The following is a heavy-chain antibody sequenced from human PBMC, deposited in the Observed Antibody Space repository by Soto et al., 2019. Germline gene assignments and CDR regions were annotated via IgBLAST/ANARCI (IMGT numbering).Heavy chain of an antibody. J-gene: IGHJ6*02. D-gene: IGHD6-13*01. Sequence: QVQLVESGGGVVQTGRSLTLSCAASGFTFSNYGMHWVRQAPGKGLEWVAVIWHDGSNQYYADSVEGRFTVSRVNSDNTLCRNLSSVCAEDTDAYYCARVFTIAAAGGAYIVCSLDVWGRGRTVTVSS. CDR3: ARVFTIAAAGGAYIVCSLDV. CDR1: GFTFSNYG. CDR2: IWHDGSNQ. V-gene: IGHV3-33*01.